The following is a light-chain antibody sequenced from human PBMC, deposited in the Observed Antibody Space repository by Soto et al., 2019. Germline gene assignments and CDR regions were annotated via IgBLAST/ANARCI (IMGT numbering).Light chain of an antibody. CDR3: GSWDSSLSAYV. V-gene: IGLV1-51*01. CDR1: SSNIGNNY. J-gene: IGLJ1*01. Sequence: QSVLTQPPSVSAAPGQKVTISCSGSSSNIGNNYVSWYQQLPGTAPKLLIYENNKRPSGIPDRFSGSKSGTSATLGITGFQTGDEADYYCGSWDSSLSAYVFGTGTKLTVL. CDR2: ENN.